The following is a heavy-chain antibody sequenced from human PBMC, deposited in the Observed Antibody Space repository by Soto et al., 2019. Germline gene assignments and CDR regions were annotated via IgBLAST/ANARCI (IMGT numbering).Heavy chain of an antibody. V-gene: IGHV3-30*18. J-gene: IGHJ5*02. Sequence: QVQLVESGGGVVQPGRSLRLSCAASGFTFSSYGMHWVRQAPGKGLEWVAVISYGGSNKYYADSVKGRFTISRDNSKXXVXXQMNNLRAEDTAVYYCAKDNCISTSCYRLYNWFDPWGQGTLVTVSS. D-gene: IGHD2-2*01. CDR2: ISYGGSNK. CDR3: AKDNCISTSCYRLYNWFDP. CDR1: GFTFSSYG.